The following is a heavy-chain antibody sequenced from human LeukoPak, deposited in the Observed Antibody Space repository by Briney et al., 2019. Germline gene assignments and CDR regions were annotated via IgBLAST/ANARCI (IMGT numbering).Heavy chain of an antibody. CDR2: INHSGST. J-gene: IGHJ4*02. CDR1: GGSFSGYY. V-gene: IGHV4-34*01. Sequence: SETLSLTCAVYGGSFSGYYWSWIRQPPGKGLEWIGEINHSGSTNYNPSLKSRVTISVDTSKNQFSLKLSSVTAADTAVYYCALLKEGYCSGSSCSDYWGQGTLVTVSS. D-gene: IGHD2-15*01. CDR3: ALLKEGYCSGSSCSDY.